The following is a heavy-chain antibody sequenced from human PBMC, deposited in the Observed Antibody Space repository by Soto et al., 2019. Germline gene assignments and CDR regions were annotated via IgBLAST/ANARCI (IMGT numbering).Heavy chain of an antibody. Sequence: QVRLVESGGGVVQPGRSLRLSCTASGFSFSSYAMYWFRQPPGKGLECVAVISHDGINKHYADSVKGRVTVSRDNSNHSLDLQLNSLRGEYTAMYYCARDMYSSDYFVKWFEPWGQGTLVTVSS. V-gene: IGHV3-30-3*01. J-gene: IGHJ5*02. CDR3: ARDMYSSDYFVKWFEP. CDR1: GFSFSSYA. CDR2: ISHDGINK. D-gene: IGHD6-19*01.